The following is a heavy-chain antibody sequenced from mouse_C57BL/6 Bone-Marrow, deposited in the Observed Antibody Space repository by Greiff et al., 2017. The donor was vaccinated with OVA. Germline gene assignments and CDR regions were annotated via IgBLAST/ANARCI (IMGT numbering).Heavy chain of an antibody. V-gene: IGHV2-2*01. CDR1: GFSLTSYG. Sequence: VKVEESGPGLVQPSQSLSITCTVSGFSLTSYGVHWVRQSPGKGLEWLGVIWSGGSTDYNAAFISRLSISKDNSKSQVFFKMNSLQADDTAIYYCARNPITTVVALDYWGQGTTLTVSS. CDR3: ARNPITTVVALDY. J-gene: IGHJ2*01. D-gene: IGHD1-1*01. CDR2: IWSGGST.